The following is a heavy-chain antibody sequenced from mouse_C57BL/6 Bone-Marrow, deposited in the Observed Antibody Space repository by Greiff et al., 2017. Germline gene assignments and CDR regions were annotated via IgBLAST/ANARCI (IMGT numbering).Heavy chain of an antibody. CDR1: GYTFTSYW. CDR2: IYPGSGST. CDR3: ARGGPPPWLAY. D-gene: IGHD1-1*02. Sequence: LVESGAELVKPGASVKMSCKASGYTFTSYWITWVKQRPGQGLEWIGDIYPGSGSTNYNEKFKSKATLTVDTSSSTAYMQLSSLTSEDSAVFYGARGGPPPWLAYWGQGTLVTVSA. V-gene: IGHV1-55*01. J-gene: IGHJ3*01.